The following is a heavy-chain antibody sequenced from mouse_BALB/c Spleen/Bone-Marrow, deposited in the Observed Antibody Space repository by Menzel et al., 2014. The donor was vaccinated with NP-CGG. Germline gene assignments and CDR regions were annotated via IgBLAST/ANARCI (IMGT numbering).Heavy chain of an antibody. CDR2: ISYSGST. V-gene: IGHV3-8*02. J-gene: IGHJ3*01. CDR1: GDSITSGY. D-gene: IGHD1-1*02. CDR3: ARGRAMGFAY. Sequence: VKLQQSGPSLVKPSQTLSLPCSVTGDSITSGYWNWIRKFPGNKLEYMGYISYSGSTYYNPSLKSRISITRDTSKNQYYLQLNSVTTEDTATYYCARGRAMGFAYWGQGTLVTVSA.